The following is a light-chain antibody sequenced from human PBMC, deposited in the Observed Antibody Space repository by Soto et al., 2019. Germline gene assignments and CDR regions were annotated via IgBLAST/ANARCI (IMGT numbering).Light chain of an antibody. V-gene: IGKV1-8*01. CDR1: QGISSY. CDR3: QQYYSYPFT. CDR2: AAS. Sequence: AIRMTQSPSSLSASTGDRVTITCRASQGISSYLAWYQQKPGKAPKLLIYAASTLQSGVHSRFSGSGSGTDFTLTISCLQSEDYVTYYCQQYYSYPFTFGPGTKVDI. J-gene: IGKJ3*01.